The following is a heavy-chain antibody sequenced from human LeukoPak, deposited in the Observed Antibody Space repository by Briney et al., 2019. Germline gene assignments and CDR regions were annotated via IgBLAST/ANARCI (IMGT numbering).Heavy chain of an antibody. CDR1: GGSISSGGYY. CDR3: CVLRYANAFDI. V-gene: IGHV4-31*09. D-gene: IGHD3-9*01. Sequence: PSETLSLTCTVSGGSISSGGYYWSWIRQHPGKGLEWIGYIYYSGSTYYNPSLKSRVTISVDKSKNQFSLKLSSVTAADTAVYYCCVLRYANAFDIWGQGTMVTVSS. J-gene: IGHJ3*02. CDR2: IYYSGST.